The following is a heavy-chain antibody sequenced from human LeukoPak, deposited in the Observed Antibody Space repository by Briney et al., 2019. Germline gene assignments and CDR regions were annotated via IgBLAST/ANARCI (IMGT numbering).Heavy chain of an antibody. V-gene: IGHV3-23*01. D-gene: IGHD1-26*01. CDR2: ISGSGGST. CDR3: ANSVWSYYVFDY. J-gene: IGHJ4*02. Sequence: GRSLRLSCAASGFTFSSYAMSWVRQAPGKGLEWVSAISGSGGSTYYADSVKGRFTISRDNSKNTLYLQMNSLRAEDTAVYYCANSVWSYYVFDYWGQGTLVTVSS. CDR1: GFTFSSYA.